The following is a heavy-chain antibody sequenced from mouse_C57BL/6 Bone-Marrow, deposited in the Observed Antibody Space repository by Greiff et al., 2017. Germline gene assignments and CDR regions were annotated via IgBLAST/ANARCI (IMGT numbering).Heavy chain of an antibody. J-gene: IGHJ4*01. CDR3: ARDDCYYERDAMDY. CDR2: INPYNGGT. Sequence: VQLQQSGPVLVKPGASVKMSCKASGYTFTDYYMNWVKQSHGKSLEWIGVINPYNGGTSYNQKFKGKATLTVDKSSSTAYMELNSLTSEDSAVYYCARDDCYYERDAMDYWCQGTSVTVSS. D-gene: IGHD2-3*01. V-gene: IGHV1-19*01. CDR1: GYTFTDYY.